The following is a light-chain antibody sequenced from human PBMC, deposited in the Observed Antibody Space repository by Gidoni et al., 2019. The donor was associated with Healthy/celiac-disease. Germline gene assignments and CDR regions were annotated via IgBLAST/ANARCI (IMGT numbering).Light chain of an antibody. CDR3: QQSYSTPVA. CDR2: AAS. CDR1: QSISSY. J-gene: IGKJ1*01. V-gene: IGKV1-39*01. Sequence: IQMTQSPSSLSASVGDRVTIPCRASQSISSYLNWYQQKPGKAPKLLIYAASSLQSGVPSRFSGSGSGTDFTLTISSLQPEDFATYYCQQSYSTPVAFGQGTKVEIK.